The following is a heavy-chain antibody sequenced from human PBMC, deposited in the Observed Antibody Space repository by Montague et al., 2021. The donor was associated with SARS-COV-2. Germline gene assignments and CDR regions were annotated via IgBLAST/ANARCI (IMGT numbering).Heavy chain of an antibody. CDR2: IYYTGRF. CDR3: ARESDAVDY. CDR1: GGSISTYY. Sequence: SETLSLTCTVSGGSISTYYWNWIRQPPGKGLEWIGYIYYTGRFNYNPSLKSRVTMSVDTSKNQFSLSLSSVTAADTAVYYCARESDAVDYWGQGTLVTVSS. V-gene: IGHV4-59*12. D-gene: IGHD2-21*02. J-gene: IGHJ4*02.